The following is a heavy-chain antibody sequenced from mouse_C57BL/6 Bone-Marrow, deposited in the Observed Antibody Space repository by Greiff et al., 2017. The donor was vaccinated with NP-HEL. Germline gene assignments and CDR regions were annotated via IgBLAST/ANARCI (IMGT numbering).Heavy chain of an antibody. D-gene: IGHD4-1*01. V-gene: IGHV1-81*01. J-gene: IGHJ1*03. CDR3: ARVTGTWYFDV. CDR2: SYPRSGNT. Sequence: QVQLQQSGAELARPGASVKLSCAASGYTFSSYGISWVQQTTGPGLEWIGASYPRSGNTFSNENVNGKATLIADKSSSTAYMELRSLTSEDFAVYFCARVTGTWYFDVWGTGTTVTVSS. CDR1: GYTFSSYG.